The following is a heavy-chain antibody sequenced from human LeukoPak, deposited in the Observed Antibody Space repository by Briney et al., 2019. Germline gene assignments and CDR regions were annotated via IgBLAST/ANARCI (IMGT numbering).Heavy chain of an antibody. CDR3: ARILTGYLIDAFDI. CDR2: ISGSGGST. Sequence: GGTLRLSCAASGFTFSSYGMSWVRQAPEKGLEWVSAISGSGGSTYYADSVKGRFTISRDNSKNTLYLQMNSLRAEDTAVYYCARILTGYLIDAFDIWGQGTMVTVSS. J-gene: IGHJ3*02. V-gene: IGHV3-23*01. D-gene: IGHD3-9*01. CDR1: GFTFSSYG.